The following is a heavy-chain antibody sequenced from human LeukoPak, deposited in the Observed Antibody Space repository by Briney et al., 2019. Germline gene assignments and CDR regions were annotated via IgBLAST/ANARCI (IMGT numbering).Heavy chain of an antibody. CDR1: GASISNSAYY. CDR2: VHYSGST. V-gene: IGHV4-39*01. D-gene: IGHD3-3*01. CDR3: ARLFFVIDT. Sequence: PSETLSLSCTVSGASISNSAYYWLWIRQPPGEGLECIGTVHYSGSTFYNPSLKSRVNISVDTSKNQFSLQLSSVTAADTAVYHCARLFFVIDTWGQGTLVTVSS. J-gene: IGHJ5*02.